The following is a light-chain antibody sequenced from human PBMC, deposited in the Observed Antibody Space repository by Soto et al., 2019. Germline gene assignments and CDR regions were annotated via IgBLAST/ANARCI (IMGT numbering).Light chain of an antibody. CDR3: SSKTTSTTLV. J-gene: IGLJ3*02. V-gene: IGLV2-14*01. CDR1: SGDIGSYTY. Sequence: QSALTQPASVSGSPGQSITISCTGTSGDIGSYTYVSWYQQYPGKAPKLLISEVTNRPSGVSNRFSGSKSGNTASLTISGLQAEDEAHYYCSSKTTSTTLVFGGGTKLTVL. CDR2: EVT.